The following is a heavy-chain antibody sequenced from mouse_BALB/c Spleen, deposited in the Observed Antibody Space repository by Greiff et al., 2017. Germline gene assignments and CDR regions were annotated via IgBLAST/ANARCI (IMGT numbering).Heavy chain of an antibody. J-gene: IGHJ1*01. Sequence: VQLKESGAELVKPGASVKLSCTASGFNIKDTYMHWVKQRPEQGLEWIGRIDPANGNTKYDPKFQGKATITADTSSNTAYLQLSSLTSEDTAVYYCAREGADGGWYCDVWGAGTTVTVSS. V-gene: IGHV14-3*02. CDR2: IDPANGNT. CDR1: GFNIKDTY. CDR3: AREGADGGWYCDV.